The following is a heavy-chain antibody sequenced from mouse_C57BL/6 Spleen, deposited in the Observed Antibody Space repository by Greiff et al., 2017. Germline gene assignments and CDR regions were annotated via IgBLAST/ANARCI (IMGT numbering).Heavy chain of an antibody. V-gene: IGHV5-17*01. D-gene: IGHD3-2*02. CDR3: AKGGTAQATSFAY. CDR2: ISSGSSTI. J-gene: IGHJ3*01. CDR1: GFTFSDYG. Sequence: EVKVVESGGGLVKPGGSLKLSCAASGFTFSDYGMHWVRQAPEKGLEWVAYISSGSSTIYYAETVKGRFTISRDNAKNTLFLQMTRLRSEDTAMYYCAKGGTAQATSFAYWGQGTLVTVSA.